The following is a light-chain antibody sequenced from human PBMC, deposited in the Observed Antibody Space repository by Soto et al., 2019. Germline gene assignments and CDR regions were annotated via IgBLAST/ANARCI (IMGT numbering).Light chain of an antibody. CDR3: QQADSFPLT. J-gene: IGKJ4*01. CDR1: QDISTL. Sequence: DIQMTQSPSSVSASIGDTVTITCRASQDISTLLAWYQQKPRKAPKLLIYGASTLESGVPSRFSGRGSGTDFTLTISSLQPEDFATYFCQQADSFPLTFGGGTKVDIK. CDR2: GAS. V-gene: IGKV1D-12*01.